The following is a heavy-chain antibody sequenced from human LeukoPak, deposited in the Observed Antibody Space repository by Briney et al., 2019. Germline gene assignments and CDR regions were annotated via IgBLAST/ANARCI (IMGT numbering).Heavy chain of an antibody. CDR2: IYPGDSDT. V-gene: IGHV5-51*01. J-gene: IGHJ4*02. Sequence: GESLKISCKGSGYSFTSYWIGWVRQMPGKGLEWMGIIYPGDSDTKYSPSFQGQVTISADKSISTAYLQWSSLRASDTAIYYCARAYSSDWYVDYWGQGTLVTVSS. CDR1: GYSFTSYW. D-gene: IGHD6-19*01. CDR3: ARAYSSDWYVDY.